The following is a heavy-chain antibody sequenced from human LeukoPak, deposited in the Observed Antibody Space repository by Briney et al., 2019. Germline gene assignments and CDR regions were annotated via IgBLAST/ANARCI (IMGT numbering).Heavy chain of an antibody. D-gene: IGHD2-15*01. CDR1: GYSISSGYY. Sequence: SETLSLTCAVSGYSISSGYYWGWIRQHPGKGLGWIGSIYHSGRSSYNPSLKSRVTISVDTSKNQFSLRLSSVTAADTAVYYCARILGAYCNGGSCPDAFDIWGQGTKATVSS. CDR3: ARILGAYCNGGSCPDAFDI. CDR2: IYHSGRS. V-gene: IGHV4-38-2*01. J-gene: IGHJ3*02.